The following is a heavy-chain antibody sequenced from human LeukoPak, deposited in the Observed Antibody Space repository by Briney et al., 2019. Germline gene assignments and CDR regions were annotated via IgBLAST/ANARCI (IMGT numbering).Heavy chain of an antibody. CDR1: GGSFSGYY. CDR2: INHSGST. Sequence: SETLSLTCAVYGGSFSGYYWSWIRQPPGKGLEWIGEINHSGSTNYNPTLKSRVTISVDTSKNQFSLKLSSVTAADTGVYHCARSGVYSSSSRFDYWGQGTLVTVSS. J-gene: IGHJ4*02. V-gene: IGHV4-34*01. D-gene: IGHD6-6*01. CDR3: ARSGVYSSSSRFDY.